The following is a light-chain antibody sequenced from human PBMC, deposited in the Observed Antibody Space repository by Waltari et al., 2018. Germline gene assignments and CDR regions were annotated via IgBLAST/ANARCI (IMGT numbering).Light chain of an antibody. V-gene: IGLV2-14*01. CDR2: EVS. CDR3: SSYTTSSAPGV. CDR1: ASDVGAYDF. J-gene: IGLJ1*01. Sequence: QSALTQPASVSGSPGQSITISCSGTASDVGAYDFFTWYQQHPGKAPHLIIYEVSNRPSGISNRFSASKSGNTASLTISGLQAEDEADYYCSSYTTSSAPGVFGTGTRVTVL.